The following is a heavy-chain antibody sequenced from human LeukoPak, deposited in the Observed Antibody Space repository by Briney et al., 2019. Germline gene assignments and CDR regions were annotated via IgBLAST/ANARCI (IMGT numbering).Heavy chain of an antibody. J-gene: IGHJ4*02. D-gene: IGHD4-17*01. CDR1: GGSFSGYY. CDR2: INHSGST. V-gene: IGHV4-34*01. CDR3: ASQDYGDYGD. Sequence: SETLSLTCAVYGGSFSGYYWSWIRQPPGKGLEWIGEINHSGSTNYNPSLKSRVTISVDTSKNQFSLKLSSVTAADTAVYYCASQDYGDYGDWGQGTLVTVSS.